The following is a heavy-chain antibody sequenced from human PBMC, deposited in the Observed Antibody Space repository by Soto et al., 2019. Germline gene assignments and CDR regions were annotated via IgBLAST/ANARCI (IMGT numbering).Heavy chain of an antibody. CDR2: IIPIFGTA. Sequence: SVKVSCKASGGTFSSYAISWVRQAPGQGLEWMGGIIPIFGTANYAQKFQGRVTITADESTSTAYMELSSLRSEDTAVYYCAGGYDFWSGPDPPYYYCYGMDVWGQGTTVTVSS. V-gene: IGHV1-69*13. CDR3: AGGYDFWSGPDPPYYYCYGMDV. D-gene: IGHD3-3*01. J-gene: IGHJ6*02. CDR1: GGTFSSYA.